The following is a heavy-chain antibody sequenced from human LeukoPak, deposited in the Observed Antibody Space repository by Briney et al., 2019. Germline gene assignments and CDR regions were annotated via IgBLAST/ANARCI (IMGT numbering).Heavy chain of an antibody. CDR2: IIPIFGTA. D-gene: IGHD1-26*01. J-gene: IGHJ4*02. CDR3: ARDSRRVGATGGSDY. Sequence: ASVKVSCKASGGTFSSYAISWVRQAPGQGLEWMGGIIPIFGTANYAQKFQGRVTITADESTSTAYMELGSLRSEDTAVYYCARDSRRVGATGGSDYWGQGTLVTVSS. V-gene: IGHV1-69*13. CDR1: GGTFSSYA.